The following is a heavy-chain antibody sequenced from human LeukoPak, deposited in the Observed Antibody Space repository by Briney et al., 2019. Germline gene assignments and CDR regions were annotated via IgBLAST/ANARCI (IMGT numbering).Heavy chain of an antibody. D-gene: IGHD3-22*01. CDR3: ARANTSGSYYDY. CDR1: GAPISSGGYY. V-gene: IGHV4-31*03. Sequence: SETLSPTCTVSGAPISSGGYYWSWIRQDPGKGLEWVGYIYYSGSTYYNPSLKSRVTISVDTSKNQFSLKLSSVTAADTAVYYCARANTSGSYYDYWGQGTLVTVSS. J-gene: IGHJ4*02. CDR2: IYYSGST.